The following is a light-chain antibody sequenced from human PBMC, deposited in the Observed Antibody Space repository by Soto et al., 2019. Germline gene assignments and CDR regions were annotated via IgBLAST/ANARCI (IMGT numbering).Light chain of an antibody. V-gene: IGKV1-39*01. J-gene: IGKJ1*01. CDR3: QQSDSTPWT. CDR1: QSIGIY. CDR2: AAS. Sequence: DIQMTQSPSSLSASVGDRVTISFRASQSIGIYLNWYQQKPGKAPKFLIYAASYVQTGAPSRFSGSGSGTDFTLTITSLQPEDSATYYCQQSDSTPWTFGQGTKVDI.